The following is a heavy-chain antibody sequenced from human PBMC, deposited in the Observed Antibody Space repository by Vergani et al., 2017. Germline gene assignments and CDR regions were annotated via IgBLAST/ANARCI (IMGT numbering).Heavy chain of an antibody. CDR2: ISYDGSNK. V-gene: IGHV3-30*18. CDR3: AKESSGTLDGYFDY. J-gene: IGHJ4*02. CDR1: GFTFSSYG. D-gene: IGHD6-19*01. Sequence: QVQLVESGGGVVQPGRSLRLSCAASGFTFSSYGMHWVRQAPGKGLEWVAVISYDGSNKYYADSVKGRVTSSRDNSKNTLYLQMNSLRAEDTAVYYCAKESSGTLDGYFDYWGQGTLVTVSS.